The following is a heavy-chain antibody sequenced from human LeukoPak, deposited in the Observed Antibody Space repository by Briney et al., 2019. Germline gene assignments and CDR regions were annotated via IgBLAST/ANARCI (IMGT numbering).Heavy chain of an antibody. J-gene: IGHJ2*01. V-gene: IGHV5-51*01. Sequence: GESLKISCKGSGYSFTSYWIGWVRQMPGKGLEWMGIIYPGDSDTRYSPSFQGQVTISADKSISTAYLQWSSLKASDTAMYYCARTYYYVSSGYLHWYFDLWGRGTLVTVSS. D-gene: IGHD3-22*01. CDR2: IYPGDSDT. CDR3: ARTYYYVSSGYLHWYFDL. CDR1: GYSFTSYW.